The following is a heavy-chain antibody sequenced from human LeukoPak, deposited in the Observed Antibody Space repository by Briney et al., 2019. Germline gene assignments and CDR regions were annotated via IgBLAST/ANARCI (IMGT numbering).Heavy chain of an antibody. CDR1: GYSISSSNW. V-gene: IGHV4-28*06. Sequence: SETLSLTCAVSGYSISSSNWWGWIRQPPGKGLEWIGYIYYSGSTNYNPSLKSRVTMSVDTSKNQFSLKLSSVTALDTAVYYCARVYPRGSNYDFWSGWFDPWGQGTLVTVSS. CDR3: ARVYPRGSNYDFWSGWFDP. D-gene: IGHD3-3*01. J-gene: IGHJ5*02. CDR2: IYYSGST.